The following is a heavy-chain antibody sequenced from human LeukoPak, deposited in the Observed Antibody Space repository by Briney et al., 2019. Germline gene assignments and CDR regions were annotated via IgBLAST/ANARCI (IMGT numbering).Heavy chain of an antibody. CDR3: ARARSRWELPPFDY. Sequence: ASVKVSCKTSGYTFTGYHMHWVRQAPGQGLEWMGWINPNSGGTNYAQKFQDRVTMTRDTSISTAYMELNSLRSDDTAVYYCARARSRWELPPFDYWGQGTLVTVSS. CDR1: GYTFTGYH. D-gene: IGHD1-26*01. CDR2: INPNSGGT. J-gene: IGHJ4*02. V-gene: IGHV1-2*02.